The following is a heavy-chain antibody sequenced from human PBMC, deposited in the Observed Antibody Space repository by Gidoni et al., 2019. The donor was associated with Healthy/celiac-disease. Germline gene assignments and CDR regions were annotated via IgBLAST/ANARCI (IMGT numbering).Heavy chain of an antibody. CDR1: GFTVSSKY. CDR3: ARAWGVGFGDPFDY. CDR2: IYSDDNT. Sequence: EVQLVESGGGLVQPGGSLRLSCAVSGFTVSSKYMSWVRQAPGKGLEWVSVIYSDDNTYYADSVKGRFTISRDNSKNTVYLQMNSLRAEDTAVYYCARAWGVGFGDPFDYWGQGTLVTVSS. V-gene: IGHV3-66*02. J-gene: IGHJ4*02. D-gene: IGHD3-10*01.